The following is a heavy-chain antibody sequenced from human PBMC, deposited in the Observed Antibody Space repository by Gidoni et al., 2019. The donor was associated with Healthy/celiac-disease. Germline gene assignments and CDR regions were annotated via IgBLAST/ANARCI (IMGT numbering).Heavy chain of an antibody. J-gene: IGHJ6*02. CDR2: IYYSGST. V-gene: IGHV4-31*03. CDR1: GRSISSGGYY. Sequence: QVQLQESGPGLVKPSQTLSLTCTFSGRSISSGGYYWSWIRQHPGKGLEWIGYIYYSGSTYYNPSLKSRVTISVDTSKNQFSLKLSSVTAADTAVYYCARGTDYYYYGMGVWGQGTTVTVSS. CDR3: ARGTDYYYYGMGV.